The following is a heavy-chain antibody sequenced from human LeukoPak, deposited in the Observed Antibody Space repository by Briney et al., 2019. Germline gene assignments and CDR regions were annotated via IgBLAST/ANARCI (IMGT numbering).Heavy chain of an antibody. V-gene: IGHV1-46*01. CDR3: ARDRRSRGYCSGGSCYGDFDY. CDR2: INPSGGST. Sequence: GASVEVSCKASGYTFTSYYMHWVRQAPGQGLEWMGIINPSGGSTSYAQKLQGRVTMTRDMSTSTVYMELSSLRSEDTAVYYCARDRRSRGYCSGGSCYGDFDYWGQGTLVTVSS. D-gene: IGHD2-15*01. CDR1: GYTFTSYY. J-gene: IGHJ4*02.